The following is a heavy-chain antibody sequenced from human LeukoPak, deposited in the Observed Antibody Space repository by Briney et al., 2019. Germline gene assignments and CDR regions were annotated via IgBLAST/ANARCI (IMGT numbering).Heavy chain of an antibody. J-gene: IGHJ6*02. Sequence: SVKVSCKASGGTFSSYAISWVRQAPGQGLEWMGGIIPIFGTANYAQKFQRRVTITADESTSTAYMELSSLRSEDTAVYYCAGMRRPHPYYYYGMDVWGQGTTVTVSS. CDR2: IIPIFGTA. CDR3: AGMRRPHPYYYYGMDV. V-gene: IGHV1-69*13. D-gene: IGHD2-8*01. CDR1: GGTFSSYA.